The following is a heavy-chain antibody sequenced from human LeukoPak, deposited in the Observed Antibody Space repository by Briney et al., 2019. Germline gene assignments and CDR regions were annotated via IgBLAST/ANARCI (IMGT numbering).Heavy chain of an antibody. CDR1: GYTFTGYY. V-gene: IGHV1-8*02. D-gene: IGHD1-7*01. Sequence: AASVKVSCKASGYTFTGYYMHWVRQAPGQGLEWMGWMNPNSGNTGYAQKFQGRVTMTRNTSISTAYMELSSLRSEDTAVYYCARARNWNYIPWGQGTLVTVSS. CDR3: ARARNWNYIP. J-gene: IGHJ4*02. CDR2: MNPNSGNT.